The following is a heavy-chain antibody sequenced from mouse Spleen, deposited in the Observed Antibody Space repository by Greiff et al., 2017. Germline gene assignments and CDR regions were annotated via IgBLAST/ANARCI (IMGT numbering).Heavy chain of an antibody. D-gene: IGHD2-4*01. CDR2: INPNNGGT. CDR1: GYTFTDYN. Sequence: EVQLQQSGPELVKPGASVKMSCKASGYTFTDYNMHWVKQSHGKSLEWIGYINPNNGGTSYNQKFKGKATLTVNKSSSTAYMELRSLTSEDSAVYYCAAMIHDVGFDYWGQGTTLTVSS. J-gene: IGHJ2*01. V-gene: IGHV1-22*01. CDR3: AAMIHDVGFDY.